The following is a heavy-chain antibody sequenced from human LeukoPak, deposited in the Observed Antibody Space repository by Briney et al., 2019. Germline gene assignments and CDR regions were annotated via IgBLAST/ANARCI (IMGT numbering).Heavy chain of an antibody. D-gene: IGHD6-6*01. J-gene: IGHJ4*02. Sequence: GGSLRLSCAASGFTFSSYGMHWVRQAPGKGLEWVAVISYDGSKKNYADSGKGRFTISRDNSKNTLYLQMNSPRAEDTAVYYCARCSGEFGGSDYWGQGTLVTVSS. CDR3: ARCSGEFGGSDY. V-gene: IGHV3-30*03. CDR2: ISYDGSKK. CDR1: GFTFSSYG.